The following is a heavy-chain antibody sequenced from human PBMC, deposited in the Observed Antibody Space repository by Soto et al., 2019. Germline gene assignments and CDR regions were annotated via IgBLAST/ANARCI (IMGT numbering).Heavy chain of an antibody. J-gene: IGHJ4*02. Sequence: SLTCTVSGGSISSSSYYWGWIRQPPGKGLEWIGYISNSGRTHYNPSLMSRITIFVDTSKNQFFLELRSVTAADTALYYCARADYATGSYYPDYWGQGTLVTVSS. CDR2: ISNSGRT. D-gene: IGHD3-10*01. V-gene: IGHV4-31*03. CDR3: ARADYATGSYYPDY. CDR1: GGSISSSSYY.